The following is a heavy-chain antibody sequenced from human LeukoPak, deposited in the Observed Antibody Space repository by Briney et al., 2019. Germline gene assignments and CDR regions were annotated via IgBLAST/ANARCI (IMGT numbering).Heavy chain of an antibody. D-gene: IGHD1-26*01. CDR2: IYHSGST. CDR1: GGSFSGYY. J-gene: IGHJ4*02. CDR3: ARHPELVGETRFDY. V-gene: IGHV4-38-2*01. Sequence: SETLSLTCAVYGGSFSGYYWGWTRQPPGKGLEWIGSIYHSGSTYYNPSLKSRVTISVDTSKNQFSLKLSSVTAADTAVYYCARHPELVGETRFDYWGQGTLVTVSS.